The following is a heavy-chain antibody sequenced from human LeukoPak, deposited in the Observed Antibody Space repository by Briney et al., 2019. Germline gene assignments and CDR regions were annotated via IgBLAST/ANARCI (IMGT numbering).Heavy chain of an antibody. V-gene: IGHV3-9*01. CDR2: ISWNSGSI. J-gene: IGHJ4*02. CDR3: AKGKAARPESGRFDY. CDR1: GFTFDDYA. Sequence: GGSLRLSCAASGFTFDDYAMDWVRQAPGKGLEWVSGISWNSGSIGYADSVKGRFTISRDNAKNSLYLQMNSLRAEDTALYYCAKGKAARPESGRFDYWGQGTLVTVSS. D-gene: IGHD6-6*01.